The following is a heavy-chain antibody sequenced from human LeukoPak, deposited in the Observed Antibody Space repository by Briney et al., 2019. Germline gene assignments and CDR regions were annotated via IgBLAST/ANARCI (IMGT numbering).Heavy chain of an antibody. CDR3: VSGRRGSSWYEEVSGGYYYFDY. CDR1: GGTFSSDA. D-gene: IGHD6-13*01. CDR2: IIPIFGTA. J-gene: IGHJ4*02. V-gene: IGHV1-69*13. Sequence: GASVKVSCKASGGTFSSDAISWVRQAHGQGLEGMGGIIPIFGTANYAQKFQSRVTITADESTSTAYMELSSLRSEDTAVYYCVSGRRGSSWYEEVSGGYYYFDYWGQGTLVTVSS.